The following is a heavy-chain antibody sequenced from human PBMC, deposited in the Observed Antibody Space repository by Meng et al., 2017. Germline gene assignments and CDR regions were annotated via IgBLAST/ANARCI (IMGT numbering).Heavy chain of an antibody. CDR2: ISSSSSYI. CDR3: ARARGGSSGGNWYFDL. D-gene: IGHD6-19*01. J-gene: IGHJ2*01. V-gene: IGHV3-21*01. CDR1: VFTFSIYS. Sequence: EGEVGEGGGWLCNPGVSSGLYCEPSVFTFSIYSMKWVRQAPGKGLEWVSSISSSSSYIDYADSVKGRFTISRDNAKNSLYLQMNSLRAEDTAVYYCARARGGSSGGNWYFDLWGRGTLVTVSS.